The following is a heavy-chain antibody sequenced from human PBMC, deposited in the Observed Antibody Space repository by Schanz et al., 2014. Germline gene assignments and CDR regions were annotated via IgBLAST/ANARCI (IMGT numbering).Heavy chain of an antibody. J-gene: IGHJ4*02. CDR2: ITNKPNNYNT. V-gene: IGHV3-72*01. CDR1: GLIFSTYT. CDR3: VRLDVHDY. D-gene: IGHD3-16*01. Sequence: EVQLVESGGGLVKPGGSLRLSCTTSGLIFSTYTLNWVRQAPGKGLEWVGRITNKPNNYNTEYAASVKGRFTISRDDSRNSLYLQMSSLKTEDTAVYYCVRLDVHDYWGQGTLVTVSA.